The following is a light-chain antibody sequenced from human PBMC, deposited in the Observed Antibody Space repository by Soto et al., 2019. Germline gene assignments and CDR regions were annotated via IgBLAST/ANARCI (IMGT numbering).Light chain of an antibody. CDR3: SSYTSSSTLYV. V-gene: IGLV2-14*01. CDR2: DVS. CDR1: SSDIGDYNY. Sequence: QAVLTQPASVSGSPGQSITISCVGTSSDIGDYNYVSWYQQHPGKAPKLMIYDVSNRPSGVSNRFSGSKSGNTASLTISGLQAEDEADYYCSSYTSSSTLYVFGTGTKVTVL. J-gene: IGLJ1*01.